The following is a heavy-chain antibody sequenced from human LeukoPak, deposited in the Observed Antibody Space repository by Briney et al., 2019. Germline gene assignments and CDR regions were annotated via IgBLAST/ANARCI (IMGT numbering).Heavy chain of an antibody. Sequence: PSETLTHTCTVSGGSISSFYWSWIRQPPGKGLEWIGYMYYGGSPNYNPSLKSRVITSLDTSKKQFSLKLNSVTTADTAVYYCVTGRYSYCWYDHWGQGILVIVSS. J-gene: IGHJ5*02. CDR2: MYYGGSP. D-gene: IGHD1-26*01. V-gene: IGHV4-59*13. CDR3: VTGRYSYCWYDH. CDR1: GGSISSFY.